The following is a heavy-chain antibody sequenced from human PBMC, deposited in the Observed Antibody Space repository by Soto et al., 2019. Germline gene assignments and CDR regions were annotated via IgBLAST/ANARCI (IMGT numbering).Heavy chain of an antibody. CDR3: ARSYYNILTGYYT. Sequence: SETLSLTCGVNDGFFSGYSWTWIRQPPGKGLEWIGEINYRGGTTYNPSLKSRATIAIDTSKSQFTLTLSSVTAADTALYYCARSYYNILTGYYTWGQGTQVTVSS. V-gene: IGHV4-34*01. CDR1: DGFFSGYS. J-gene: IGHJ5*02. CDR2: INYRGGT. D-gene: IGHD3-9*01.